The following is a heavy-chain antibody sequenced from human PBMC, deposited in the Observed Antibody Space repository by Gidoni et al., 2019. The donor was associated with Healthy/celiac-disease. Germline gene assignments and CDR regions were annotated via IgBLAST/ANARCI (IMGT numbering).Heavy chain of an antibody. Sequence: QVQLQESGPGLVKPSGTLSLTCAVSGCSISSSNCWSWVRQPPGNGLEWIWEIYHSGSTNYNPSLKSRVTISVDKSKNQCSLKLSSVTAADTAVYYCARITYYYDSSGYLWQTPFYYWGQGTLVTVSS. J-gene: IGHJ4*02. CDR3: ARITYYYDSSGYLWQTPFYY. D-gene: IGHD3-22*01. CDR2: IYHSGST. CDR1: GCSISSSNC. V-gene: IGHV4-4*02.